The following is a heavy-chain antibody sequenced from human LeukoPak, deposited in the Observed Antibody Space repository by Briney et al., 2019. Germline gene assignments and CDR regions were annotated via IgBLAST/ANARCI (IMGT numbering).Heavy chain of an antibody. CDR1: GLTVSSNY. D-gene: IGHD3-10*01. J-gene: IGHJ1*01. Sequence: PGGSLRLSCAAAGLTVSSNYMSWARQAPGKGLEWVSVMYRSDATYYADSVKGRFTMSRDISKNTVYLQMDSLRSEDTAVYYCARDLPVQGANWGQGTLVIVSS. V-gene: IGHV3-53*01. CDR3: ARDLPVQGAN. CDR2: MYRSDAT.